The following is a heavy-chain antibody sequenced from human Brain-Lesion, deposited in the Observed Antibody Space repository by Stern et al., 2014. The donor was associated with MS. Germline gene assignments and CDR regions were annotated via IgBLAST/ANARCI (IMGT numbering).Heavy chain of an antibody. D-gene: IGHD1-26*01. CDR3: ARHDSVPRPSQLYSARDRGPGYFDY. J-gene: IGHJ4*02. V-gene: IGHV4-39*01. CDR1: GGSISSSTYY. CDR2: IYYSGFT. Sequence: QVQLGESGPGLVKPSETLSLTCTVSGGSISSSTYYWAWIRQPPGKGLEWIGNIYYSGFTYYNPSLKSRVTISVDISKNQFPLKLSSVTAADTAIYYCARHDSVPRPSQLYSARDRGPGYFDYWGQGTLVTVSS.